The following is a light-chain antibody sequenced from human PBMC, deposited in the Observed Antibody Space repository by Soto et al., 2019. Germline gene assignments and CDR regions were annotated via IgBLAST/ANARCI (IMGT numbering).Light chain of an antibody. CDR3: QQHGSSSYT. Sequence: DIVLTQSPGTLSLSPGERATLSCRASQSVSSTYLAWYQQKPDQAPRLLIYGASSKSTGTPDRFSGSGSVTEFTLTISRLEPEDVAVYYCQQHGSSSYTFGQGTKLEIK. CDR2: GAS. CDR1: QSVSSTY. V-gene: IGKV3-20*01. J-gene: IGKJ2*01.